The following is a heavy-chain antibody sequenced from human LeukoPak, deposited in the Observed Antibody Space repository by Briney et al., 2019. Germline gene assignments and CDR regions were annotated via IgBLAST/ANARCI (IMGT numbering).Heavy chain of an antibody. V-gene: IGHV3-23*01. D-gene: IGHD6-19*01. CDR3: ARDSSGWSKNY. CDR1: GFTFSTDA. J-gene: IGHJ4*02. Sequence: GGSLRLSCAASGFTFSTDAMTWVRQAPGRGLQWVSAISGSGGSTYYGDSVKGRFTISRDNSKNMMYLQMNSLRVEDTAVYYCARDSSGWSKNYWGQGTLVTVSS. CDR2: ISGSGGST.